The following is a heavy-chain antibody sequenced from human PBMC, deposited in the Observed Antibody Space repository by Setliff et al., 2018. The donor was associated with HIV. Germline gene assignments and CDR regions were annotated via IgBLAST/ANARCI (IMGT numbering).Heavy chain of an antibody. CDR1: GYIFTNYW. Sequence: PGESLKISCKTSGYIFTNYWIGWVRQMPGKGLEWMGIIYPQDSDTRYTASFRGQVTMSVDKSTRTAHLQWSSLKASDTGMYFCARARTIGVSAVFFDPWGQGIPVTVS. J-gene: IGHJ5*02. V-gene: IGHV5-51*01. D-gene: IGHD3-3*01. CDR3: ARARTIGVSAVFFDP. CDR2: IYPQDSDT.